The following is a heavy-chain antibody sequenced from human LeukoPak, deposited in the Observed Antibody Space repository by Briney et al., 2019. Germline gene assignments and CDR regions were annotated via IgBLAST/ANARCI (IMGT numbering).Heavy chain of an antibody. CDR2: ISYDGSNK. CDR3: ARESAWSGPEAFDY. D-gene: IGHD3-3*01. CDR1: GFTFSSYG. J-gene: IGHJ4*02. Sequence: PGGSLRLSCAASGFTFSSYGMHWVRQAPGKGLEWVAVISYDGSNKYYADSVKGRFTISRDNSKNTLYLQMNSLRAEDTAVYYCARESAWSGPEAFDYWGQGTLVTVSS. V-gene: IGHV3-30*03.